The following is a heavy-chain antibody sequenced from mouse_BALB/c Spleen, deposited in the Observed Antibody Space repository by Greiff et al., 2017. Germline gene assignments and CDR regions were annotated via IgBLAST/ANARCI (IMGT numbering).Heavy chain of an antibody. D-gene: IGHD1-1*01. J-gene: IGHJ4*01. CDR1: GFTFSDYY. Sequence: EVQLVESGGGLVKPGGSLTLSCAASGFTFSDYYMYWVRQTPEKRLEWIATISDGGSYTYYPDSVKGQFTISRDNAKNNLYLQMSRLKSEDTAMYYYARNKSRSTYYAMDYWGQGTSVTVSS. CDR3: ARNKSRSTYYAMDY. CDR2: ISDGGSYT. V-gene: IGHV5-4*02.